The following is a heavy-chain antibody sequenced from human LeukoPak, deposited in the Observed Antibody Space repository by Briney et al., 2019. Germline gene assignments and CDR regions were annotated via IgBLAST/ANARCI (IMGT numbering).Heavy chain of an antibody. J-gene: IGHJ4*02. CDR1: GFTFSSSW. Sequence: GGSLRLSCAASGFTFSSSWMHWARQAPGKGLVWVSRINSDGRSTSYADSVKGRFTISRDNAKNTLYLQMTGLGAEDTAVYSCARGDDGSSWSFDFWGQGTLVTVSS. D-gene: IGHD6-13*01. CDR2: INSDGRST. V-gene: IGHV3-74*01. CDR3: ARGDDGSSWSFDF.